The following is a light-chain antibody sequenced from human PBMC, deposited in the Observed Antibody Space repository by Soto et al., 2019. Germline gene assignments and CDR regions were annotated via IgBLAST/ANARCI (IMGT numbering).Light chain of an antibody. V-gene: IGLV1-40*01. J-gene: IGLJ1*01. CDR3: QSYDNSLSAYV. CDR2: SSY. CDR1: SSNIGAGYD. Sequence: QSALTQPPSVSGAPGQRVTISCTGSSSNIGAGYDVHWFQQFPGTAPKLLIYSSYNRPSGVPDRFSGSKSGTSASLAITGLQAEDEADFYCQSYDNSLSAYVFGTGTKVTVL.